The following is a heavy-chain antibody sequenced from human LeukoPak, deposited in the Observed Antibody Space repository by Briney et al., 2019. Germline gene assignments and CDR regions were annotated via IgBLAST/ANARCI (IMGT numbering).Heavy chain of an antibody. Sequence: PGGSLRLSCAASGFTFSSYAMSWVRQAPGKGLEWVSAISGSGGSTYYADSVKGRFTISRDNSKNTLYLQMNSLRAEDTAVYYCAKTSITMIVVVMEEDAFDIWAQGTMVTVSS. V-gene: IGHV3-23*01. CDR2: ISGSGGST. CDR1: GFTFSSYA. D-gene: IGHD3-22*01. J-gene: IGHJ3*02. CDR3: AKTSITMIVVVMEEDAFDI.